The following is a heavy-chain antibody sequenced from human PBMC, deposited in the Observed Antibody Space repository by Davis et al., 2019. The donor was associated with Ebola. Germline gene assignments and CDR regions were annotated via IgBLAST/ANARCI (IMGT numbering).Heavy chain of an antibody. D-gene: IGHD6-6*01. CDR1: GFTFSSYS. CDR2: ISSSSSYI. J-gene: IGHJ6*02. Sequence: PGGSLRLSCAASGFTFSSYSMNWVRQAPGKGLEWVSSISSSSSYIYYADSVKGRFTISRDNAKNSLYLQMNSLRAEDTAVYYCAREIAARLSGSCRGMDVWGQGTTVTVSS. V-gene: IGHV3-21*01. CDR3: AREIAARLSGSCRGMDV.